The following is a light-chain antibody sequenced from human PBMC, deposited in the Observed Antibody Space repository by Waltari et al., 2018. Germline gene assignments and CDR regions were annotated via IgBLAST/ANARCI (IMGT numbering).Light chain of an antibody. V-gene: IGKV1-5*03. CDR1: QSSSSW. J-gene: IGKJ2*01. CDR3: QQYNSYRYT. Sequence: DIQMTQSPSTLSASLGDRVTSTCRASQSSSSWLALYQQKPGKAPKLLIYKASSLESGVPSRFSGSGSGTEFTLTISSLQPDDFATYYCQQYNSYRYTFGQGTKLEIK. CDR2: KAS.